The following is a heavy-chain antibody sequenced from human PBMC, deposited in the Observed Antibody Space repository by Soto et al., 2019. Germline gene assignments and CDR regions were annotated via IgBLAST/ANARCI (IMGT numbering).Heavy chain of an antibody. V-gene: IGHV1-46*01. CDR2: INPSGGST. J-gene: IGHJ6*02. Sequence: ASVKVSCKASGYTFTSYYMHWVRQAPGQGLEWMGIINPSGGSTSYAQKSQGRVTMTRDTYTSTVYMELSSLRSEDTAVYYCAISRLGSAGNPSDFFYYGMDVWGQGTTVTVSS. CDR3: AISRLGSAGNPSDFFYYGMDV. D-gene: IGHD6-13*01. CDR1: GYTFTSYY.